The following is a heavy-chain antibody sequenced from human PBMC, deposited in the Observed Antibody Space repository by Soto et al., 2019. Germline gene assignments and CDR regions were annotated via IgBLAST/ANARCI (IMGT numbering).Heavy chain of an antibody. CDR1: GFTFSSSA. CDR2: MSGSGAGT. CDR3: AKGPTVFGAVISFDYYYGRYV. D-gene: IGHD3-3*01. Sequence: PGGSLRLSCTASGFTFSSSAMSWVRQAPGRGLEWVSGMSGSGAGTYYADSVKGRFTISRDNSKNTLYLQMSGLRAEDAAVYYCAKGPTVFGAVISFDYYYGRYVWGQGTPVTV. V-gene: IGHV3-23*01. J-gene: IGHJ6*02.